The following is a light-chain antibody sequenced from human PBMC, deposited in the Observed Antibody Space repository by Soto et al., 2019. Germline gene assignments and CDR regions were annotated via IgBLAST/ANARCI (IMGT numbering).Light chain of an antibody. CDR1: TGAVTNDYY. J-gene: IGLJ2*01. CDR3: LLYYGGPRI. V-gene: IGLV7-43*01. CDR2: STS. Sequence: QTVVTQEPSXXVXXXXXXXLXCASXTGAVTNDYYPSWFQQKPGQPPRALIYSTSNKHSWTPARFSGSLLGGKAALTLSSVQPEDEADYYCLLYYGGPRIFGGGTKLTVL.